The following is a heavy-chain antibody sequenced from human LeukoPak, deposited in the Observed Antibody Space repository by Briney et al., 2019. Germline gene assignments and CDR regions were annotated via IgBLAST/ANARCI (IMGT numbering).Heavy chain of an antibody. D-gene: IGHD3-10*01. J-gene: IGHJ4*02. CDR2: INSDGSST. V-gene: IGHV3-74*01. Sequence: GGSLRLSCAASGFTFSSYWMHWVRQAPGKGLVWVSRINSDGSSTSYADSVKGRFTISRDNAKNTLYLQMNSLRAEDTAVYYRASLVLVRGADYWGQGTLVTVSS. CDR1: GFTFSSYW. CDR3: ASLVLVRGADY.